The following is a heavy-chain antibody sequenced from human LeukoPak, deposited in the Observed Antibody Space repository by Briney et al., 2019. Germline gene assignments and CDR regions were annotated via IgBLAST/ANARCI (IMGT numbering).Heavy chain of an antibody. V-gene: IGHV4-31*03. CDR3: AKTVAGYWYFDL. Sequence: SETLSLTCTVSGGSISSGGYYWSWIRQHPGKGLEWIGYIYYSGSTYYNPSLKSRVTISVDTSKNQFSLKLSSVTAADTAVYYCAKTVAGYWYFDLWGRGTLVTVSS. J-gene: IGHJ2*01. D-gene: IGHD6-19*01. CDR2: IYYSGST. CDR1: GGSISSGGYY.